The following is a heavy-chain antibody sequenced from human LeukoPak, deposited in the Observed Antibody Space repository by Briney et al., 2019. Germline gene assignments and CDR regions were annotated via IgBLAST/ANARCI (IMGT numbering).Heavy chain of an antibody. Sequence: GGSLRLSCAASGFTFSNYWMIWVRQAPGKGLEWVANIRGDGSLKYYVDSVKGRFTIPRDNAKNSLYLQMNSLRAEDMAIYYCARDSGGFSSVYYDAFDFWGQGTVVTVSS. CDR2: IRGDGSLK. V-gene: IGHV3-7*01. CDR3: ARDSGGFSSVYYDAFDF. D-gene: IGHD5/OR15-5a*01. J-gene: IGHJ3*01. CDR1: GFTFSNYW.